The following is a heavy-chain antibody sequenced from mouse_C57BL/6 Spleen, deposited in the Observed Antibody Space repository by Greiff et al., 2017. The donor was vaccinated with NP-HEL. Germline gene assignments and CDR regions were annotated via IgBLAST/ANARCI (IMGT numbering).Heavy chain of an antibody. CDR3: ARSPFDGSSPWCAY. V-gene: IGHV1-69*01. CDR2: IDPSDSYT. CDR1: GYTFTSYW. D-gene: IGHD1-1*01. Sequence: VQLQQSGAELVMPGASVKLSCKASGYTFTSYWMHWVKQRPGQGLEWIGEIDPSDSYTNYNQKFKGKSTLTVDKSSSTAYMQLSSLTSEDSAVYYCARSPFDGSSPWCAYWGQGTLVTVSA. J-gene: IGHJ3*01.